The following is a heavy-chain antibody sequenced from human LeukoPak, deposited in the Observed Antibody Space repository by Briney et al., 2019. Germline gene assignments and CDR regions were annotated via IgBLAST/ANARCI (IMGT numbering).Heavy chain of an antibody. Sequence: GGSLRLSCAASGFTLSSYAMRWVRQAPGKGLEWVSAISGSGGSTNYADSVKGRFTISRDNSKNTLYLQMSSLRAEDTAVYYCAKDGGYSYGYFDYWGQGTLVTVSS. J-gene: IGHJ4*02. D-gene: IGHD5-18*01. CDR3: AKDGGYSYGYFDY. V-gene: IGHV3-23*01. CDR1: GFTLSSYA. CDR2: ISGSGGST.